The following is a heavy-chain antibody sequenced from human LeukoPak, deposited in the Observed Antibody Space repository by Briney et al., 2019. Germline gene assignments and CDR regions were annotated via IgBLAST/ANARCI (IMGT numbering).Heavy chain of an antibody. CDR1: GYTFTGYY. CDR2: INPDRGGT. CDR3: ARDTSGWYNY. J-gene: IGHJ4*02. Sequence: GASVKVSCKAFGYTFTGYYIHWVRQAPGQGLEWMGWINPDRGGTYYAQKFQGRVTMTMDTSISAAYMELSRLRADDTAVYYCARDTSGWYNYWGQGTLVTVSS. V-gene: IGHV1-2*02. D-gene: IGHD6-19*01.